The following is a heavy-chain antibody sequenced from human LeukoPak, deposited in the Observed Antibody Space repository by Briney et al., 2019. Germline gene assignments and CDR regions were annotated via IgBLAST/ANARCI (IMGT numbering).Heavy chain of an antibody. CDR3: ARAGWIITSAIDY. CDR2: IYHSGGS. CDR1: GYSISNDYY. Sequence: SETLSLTCVVSGYSISNDYYWGWIRQPPGKGLEWIGNIYHSGGSYYNPSLESRVTISADTSKNEFSLNLKSVTAADTAVYFCARAGWIITSAIDYWGQGTLVTVSS. V-gene: IGHV4-38-2*01. D-gene: IGHD1-20*01. J-gene: IGHJ4*02.